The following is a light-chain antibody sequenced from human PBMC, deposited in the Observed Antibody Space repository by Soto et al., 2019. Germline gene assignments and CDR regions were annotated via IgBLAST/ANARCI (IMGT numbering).Light chain of an antibody. CDR1: QTINTF. CDR2: KAC. CDR3: QQYNSYSRT. V-gene: IGKV1-5*03. J-gene: IGKJ1*01. Sequence: IQMSPSPSSLSASVGQIVTIICLAIQTINTFLNWYQQKPGKAPKLLIYKACSLESGVPSRFSGSGSGTEFTLTISSLQPDDFATYYCQQYNSYSRTFGQGTKVDIK.